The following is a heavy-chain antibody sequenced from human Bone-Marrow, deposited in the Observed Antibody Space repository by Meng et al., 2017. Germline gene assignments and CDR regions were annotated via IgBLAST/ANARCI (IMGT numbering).Heavy chain of an antibody. CDR3: ARGPTTMAQDFDY. CDR1: GGSFSDYY. J-gene: IGHJ4*02. Sequence: QVKLQQWGAGLLKLSVTLCLTCFVFGGSFSDYYWSWIRQPPGHVLAWIGEIDHSGSTNYNPSLESRVTISVATSQNNLSLKLSSVTAADSAVYYCARGPTTMAQDFDYWGQGTLVTVSS. V-gene: IGHV4-34*01. D-gene: IGHD4-11*01. CDR2: IDHSGST.